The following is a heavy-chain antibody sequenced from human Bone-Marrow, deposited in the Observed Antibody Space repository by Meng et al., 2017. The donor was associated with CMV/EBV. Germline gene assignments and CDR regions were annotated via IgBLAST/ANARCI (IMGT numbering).Heavy chain of an antibody. D-gene: IGHD3-3*01. Sequence: GGSLRLSCAASGFTVSSYAMHWVRQAPGKGLEWVAVISYDGSNKYYADSVKGRFTISRDNSKNTLYLQMNSLRAEDTAVYYCARNIDYDFWSGYHYGMDVWGQGTTVTVSS. CDR1: GFTVSSYA. J-gene: IGHJ6*02. CDR2: ISYDGSNK. V-gene: IGHV3-30*04. CDR3: ARNIDYDFWSGYHYGMDV.